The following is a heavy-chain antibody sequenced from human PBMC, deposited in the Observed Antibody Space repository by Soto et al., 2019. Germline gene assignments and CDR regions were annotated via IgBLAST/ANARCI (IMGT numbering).Heavy chain of an antibody. J-gene: IGHJ6*03. Sequence: GGSLRLSCAASGFTVSSNYMSWVRQAPGKGLEWVSVIYSGGSTYYADSVKGRFTISRHNSKNTLYLQMNSLRAEDTAVYYCARAPNGGYCSGGSCLYYYMDVWGKGTTVTVSS. CDR1: GFTVSSNY. V-gene: IGHV3-53*04. D-gene: IGHD2-15*01. CDR3: ARAPNGGYCSGGSCLYYYMDV. CDR2: IYSGGST.